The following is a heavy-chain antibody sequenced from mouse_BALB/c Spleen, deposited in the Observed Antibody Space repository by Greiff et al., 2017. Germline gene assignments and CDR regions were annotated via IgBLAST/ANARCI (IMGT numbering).Heavy chain of an antibody. CDR1: GYSFTGYY. J-gene: IGHJ4*01. CDR2: ISCYNGAT. V-gene: IGHV1S34*01. D-gene: IGHD4-1*01. Sequence: LVKTGASVKISCKASGYSFTGYYMHWVKQSHGKSLEWIGYISCYNGATSYNQKFKGKATFTVDTSSSTAYMQFNSLTSEDSAVYYCARSGTGYYYAMDYWGQGTSVTVSS. CDR3: ARSGTGYYYAMDY.